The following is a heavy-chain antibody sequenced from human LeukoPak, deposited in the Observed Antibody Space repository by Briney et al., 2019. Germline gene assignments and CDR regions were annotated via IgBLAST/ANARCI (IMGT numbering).Heavy chain of an antibody. D-gene: IGHD2-2*01. CDR3: ARGRRSNIVVVPAAIAHFDY. Sequence: GGSLRLSCAASGFTFSSYWMSWVRQAPGKGLEWVANIKQDGSEKYYVDSVKGRFTISRDNAKNSLYLQMNSLRAEDTAVYYCARGRRSNIVVVPAAIAHFDYWGQGTLVTVSS. CDR1: GFTFSSYW. V-gene: IGHV3-7*01. CDR2: IKQDGSEK. J-gene: IGHJ4*02.